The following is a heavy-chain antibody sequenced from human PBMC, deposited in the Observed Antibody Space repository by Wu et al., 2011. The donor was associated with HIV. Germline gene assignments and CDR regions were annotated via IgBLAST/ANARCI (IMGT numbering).Heavy chain of an antibody. J-gene: IGHJ4*02. V-gene: IGHV1-69*01. CDR2: IIPIFGTA. CDR1: GYTFTNYD. D-gene: IGHD5-12*01. Sequence: QVQLVQSGAEVKKPGASVKVSCKAYGYTFTNYDINWVRQAPGQGLEWMGGIIPIFGTANYAQKFQGRVTITTDESTSTAYMELSSLRSEDTAVYYCARDRVGSGGYQDYWGQGTLVTVSS. CDR3: ARDRVGSGGYQDY.